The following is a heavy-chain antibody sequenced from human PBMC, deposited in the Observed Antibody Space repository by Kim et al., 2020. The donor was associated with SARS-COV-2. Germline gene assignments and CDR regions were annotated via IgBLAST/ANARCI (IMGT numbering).Heavy chain of an antibody. D-gene: IGHD4-17*01. J-gene: IGHJ4*02. CDR1: GFTFSSYG. CDR3: AKDKRPAQYGDPEDY. Sequence: GGSLRLSCAASGFTFSSYGMHWVRQAPGKGLEWVAVISYDGSNKYYADSVKGRFTISRDNSKNTLYLQMNSLRAEDTAVYYCAKDKRPAQYGDPEDYWGQGTLVTVSS. V-gene: IGHV3-30*18. CDR2: ISYDGSNK.